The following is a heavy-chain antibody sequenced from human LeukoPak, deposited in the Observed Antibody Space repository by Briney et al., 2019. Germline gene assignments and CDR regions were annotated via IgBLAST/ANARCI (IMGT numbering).Heavy chain of an antibody. Sequence: ASVKVSCKASGGTFSSYAISWVRQAPGQGLEWMGGIIPIFGTANYAQKFQGRVTITADKSTSTAYMELSSLRPDDTAVYYCARDPSSFIRNDVGVDPWGQGTLVTVSS. V-gene: IGHV1-69*06. D-gene: IGHD1-1*01. J-gene: IGHJ5*02. CDR1: GGTFSSYA. CDR2: IIPIFGTA. CDR3: ARDPSSFIRNDVGVDP.